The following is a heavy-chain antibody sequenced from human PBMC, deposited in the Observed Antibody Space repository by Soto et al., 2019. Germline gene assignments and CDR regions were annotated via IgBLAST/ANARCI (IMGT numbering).Heavy chain of an antibody. J-gene: IGHJ1*01. Sequence: QVQLVQSGAEVKKPGSSVKVSCKASGGTFSSYAISWVRQAPGQGLEWMGGIIPIFGTANYAQKFQGRVTITADESPSTAYMELSSLRSEDTAVYYCARSDYGDYAEYFQHWGQGTLVTVSS. CDR1: GGTFSSYA. CDR2: IIPIFGTA. V-gene: IGHV1-69*12. D-gene: IGHD4-17*01. CDR3: ARSDYGDYAEYFQH.